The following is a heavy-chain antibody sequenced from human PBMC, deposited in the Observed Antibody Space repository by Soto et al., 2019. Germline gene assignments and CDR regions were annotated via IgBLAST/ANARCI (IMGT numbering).Heavy chain of an antibody. Sequence: SETLSLTCVVSGGSFTGSYWSWIRQPPGKGLEWLGEINHSGSTNYKSSLRSRLTISADTSKNQFSLKLSSVTAADTAVYYCARSYPGSQLAYWGQGTPVTVSS. CDR3: ARSYPGSQLAY. V-gene: IGHV4-34*01. CDR1: GGSFTGSY. J-gene: IGHJ4*02. D-gene: IGHD3-10*01. CDR2: INHSGST.